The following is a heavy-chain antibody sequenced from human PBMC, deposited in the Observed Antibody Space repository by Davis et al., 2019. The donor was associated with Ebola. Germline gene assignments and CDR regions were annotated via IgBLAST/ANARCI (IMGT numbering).Heavy chain of an antibody. D-gene: IGHD6-19*01. J-gene: IGHJ4*02. Sequence: GESLKISCKGSGYSFTSYWNVWVRQMPGKGLECMGIIFPGDSDTRYSPSFQGQVTISDDKSISTAYLQWSSLKASDTAMYYCARLGARRAVAALDYWGQGTLVTVSS. CDR2: IFPGDSDT. CDR3: ARLGARRAVAALDY. V-gene: IGHV5-51*01. CDR1: GYSFTSYW.